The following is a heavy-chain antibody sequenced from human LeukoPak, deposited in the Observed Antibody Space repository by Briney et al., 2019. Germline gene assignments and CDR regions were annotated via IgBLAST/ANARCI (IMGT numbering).Heavy chain of an antibody. J-gene: IGHJ6*02. Sequence: ASVNVSCKASGYTFTDYYRHWVRQPPGQGLEGMGWINPNSGGTNYAQKFQDRVTMTRDTSISTAYMELSRLRFEETAVYYCARVFRYCSSRSCYSTYYYYCGMDVWGQGTTVTVSS. D-gene: IGHD2-2*01. CDR2: INPNSGGT. CDR3: ARVFRYCSSRSCYSTYYYYCGMDV. V-gene: IGHV1-2*02. CDR1: GYTFTDYY.